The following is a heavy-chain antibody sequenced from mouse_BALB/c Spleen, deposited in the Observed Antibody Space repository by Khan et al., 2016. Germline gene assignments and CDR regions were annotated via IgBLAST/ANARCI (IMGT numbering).Heavy chain of an antibody. J-gene: IGHJ3*01. D-gene: IGHD2-4*01. CDR1: GFNIKDTY. CDR2: IDPANGNT. Sequence: EVQLQESGAELVKPGASVKLSCTASGFNIKDTYIHWVKQRPEQGLDWIGRIDPANGNTKYDPKFQGKATVTADTSSNTAYLQFRSLTSEDTAVYYCAGLWDDYDWFIYWGQGTLVTVSA. CDR3: AGLWDDYDWFIY. V-gene: IGHV14-3*02.